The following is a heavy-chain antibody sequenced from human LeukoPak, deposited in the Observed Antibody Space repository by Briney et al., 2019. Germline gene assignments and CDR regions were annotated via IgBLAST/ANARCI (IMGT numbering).Heavy chain of an antibody. V-gene: IGHV4-34*01. J-gene: IGHJ5*02. CDR3: VRGMPDWAGFDP. Sequence: SDTLSLTRVINGGSFSGDCWTWIRQPPGKGLEWIGEITHSGRIKYTPSLKSRVTISLDTSKTQISLKLSSVTAADTAVYYCVRGMPDWAGFDPWGQGTLVTVSS. CDR1: GGSFSGDC. CDR2: ITHSGRI. D-gene: IGHD3-9*01.